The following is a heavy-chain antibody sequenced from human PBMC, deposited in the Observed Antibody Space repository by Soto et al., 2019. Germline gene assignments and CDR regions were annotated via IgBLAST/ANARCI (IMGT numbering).Heavy chain of an antibody. CDR3: AKQGGKYGIRSFDP. CDR1: GGSFSGYY. J-gene: IGHJ5*02. Sequence: PSETLSLTCAVYGGSFSGYYWSWTRQPPGKGLEWIGEINHSGSTNYNPSLKSRVTISVDTSKNQFSLRLTSVTAADTAVYYCAKQGGKYGIRSFDPWGQGTLVTVSS. V-gene: IGHV4-34*01. CDR2: INHSGST. D-gene: IGHD1-1*01.